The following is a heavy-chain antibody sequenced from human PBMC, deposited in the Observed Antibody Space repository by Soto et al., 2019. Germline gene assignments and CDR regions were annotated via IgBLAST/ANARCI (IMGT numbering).Heavy chain of an antibody. V-gene: IGHV3-64*01. CDR3: ARDMDYDFWSGRGGYYYYMDV. D-gene: IGHD3-3*01. Sequence: PGGSLRLSCAASGFTFSSYAMYWVRQAPGKGLEYVSAISSNGGSTYYANSVKGRFTISRDNSKNTLYLQMGSLRAEDMAVYYCARDMDYDFWSGRGGYYYYMDVWGKGTTVTVSS. CDR2: ISSNGGST. CDR1: GFTFSSYA. J-gene: IGHJ6*03.